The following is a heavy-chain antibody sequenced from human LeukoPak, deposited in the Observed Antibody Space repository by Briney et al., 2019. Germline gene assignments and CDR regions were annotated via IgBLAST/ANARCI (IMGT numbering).Heavy chain of an antibody. D-gene: IGHD4-11*01. Sequence: SETLSLTCAVYGGSFSGYYWSWIRQPPGKGLEWIGEINHSGSTYYNPSLKSRVTISVDTSKNQFSLKLSSVTAADTAVYYCARGYSSFDYWGQGTLVTVSS. V-gene: IGHV4-34*01. J-gene: IGHJ4*02. CDR2: INHSGST. CDR1: GGSFSGYY. CDR3: ARGYSSFDY.